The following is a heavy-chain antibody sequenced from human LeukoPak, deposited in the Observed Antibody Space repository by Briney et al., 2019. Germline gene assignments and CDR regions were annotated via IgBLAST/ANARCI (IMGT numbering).Heavy chain of an antibody. D-gene: IGHD3-22*01. CDR3: ARRYYDSSGYSEDASDI. Sequence: GGSLRLSCAASGFTVSSKYMNWVRQAPGKGLEWVSVIESGGSTYYADSVKGRFTISRDNAKNSLYLQMNSLRAEDTALYHCARRYYDSSGYSEDASDIWGQGTMVTVSS. CDR1: GFTVSSKY. V-gene: IGHV3-53*01. CDR2: IESGGST. J-gene: IGHJ3*02.